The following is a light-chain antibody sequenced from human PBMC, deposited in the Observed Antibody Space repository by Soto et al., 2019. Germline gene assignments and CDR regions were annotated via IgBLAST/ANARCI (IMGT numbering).Light chain of an antibody. CDR1: SSNIGSNY. V-gene: IGLV1-51*01. J-gene: IGLJ2*01. Sequence: QSVLTQPPSVSAAPGQKVTISCSGSSSNIGSNYVSWYQQLPGTAPKLLIYDNGKRSSGIPDRFSGSQSGTSATLGITGLQTGDEADYYCGTWDNNLSGVCGGGT. CDR2: DNG. CDR3: GTWDNNLSGV.